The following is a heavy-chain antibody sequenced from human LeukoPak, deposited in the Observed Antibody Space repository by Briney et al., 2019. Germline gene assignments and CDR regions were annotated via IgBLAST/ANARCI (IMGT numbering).Heavy chain of an antibody. CDR3: AGAGGDYYYFDY. CDR1: GGTFSSYT. J-gene: IGHJ4*02. Sequence: ASVKVSCKASGGTFSSYTISWVRQAPGQGLEWMGRIIPILGIANYAQKFQGRVTITADKSTSTAYMGLGSLRAEDTAVYYYAGAGGDYYYFDYWGQGTLVTVSS. CDR2: IIPILGIA. V-gene: IGHV1-69*02. D-gene: IGHD3-16*01.